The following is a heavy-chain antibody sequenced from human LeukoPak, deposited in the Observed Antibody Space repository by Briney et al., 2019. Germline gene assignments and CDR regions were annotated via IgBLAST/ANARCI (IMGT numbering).Heavy chain of an antibody. Sequence: GRSLRLSCAASGFTFSSYAMHWVRQAPGKGLEYVSAISSNGGSTYYANSVKGRFTISRDNSKNTLYLQMGSLRAEDMAVYYCARWDCSGGSCQFDYWGQGTLVTVSS. CDR3: ARWDCSGGSCQFDY. J-gene: IGHJ4*02. V-gene: IGHV3-64*01. CDR2: ISSNGGST. CDR1: GFTFSSYA. D-gene: IGHD2-15*01.